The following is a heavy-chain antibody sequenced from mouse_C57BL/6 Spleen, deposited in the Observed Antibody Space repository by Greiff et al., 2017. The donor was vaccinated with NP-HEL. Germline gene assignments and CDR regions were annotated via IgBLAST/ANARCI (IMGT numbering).Heavy chain of an antibody. D-gene: IGHD2-4*01. J-gene: IGHJ2*01. CDR1: GYSFTGYY. CDR2: INPSTGGT. Sequence: EVQLQQSGPELVKPGASVKISCKASGYSFTGYYMNWVKQSPEKSLEWIGEINPSTGGTTYNQKFKAKATLTVDKSSSTAYMQLKSLTSEDSAVYYCAGGGDYPGDYYWGQGTTLTVSS. V-gene: IGHV1-42*01. CDR3: AGGGDYPGDYY.